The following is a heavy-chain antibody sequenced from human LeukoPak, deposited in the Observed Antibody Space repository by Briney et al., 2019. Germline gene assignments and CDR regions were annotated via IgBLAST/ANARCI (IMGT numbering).Heavy chain of an antibody. Sequence: GGSLRLSCAASGFTFSSYWMSWVRQAPGKGLEWVANMKQDGSEKYSADSVKGRFTISRDNAKNSLYLQMNSLRAEDTALYYCASQGRIGWDAFDSWGQGTMVTVSS. CDR1: GFTFSSYW. CDR2: MKQDGSEK. J-gene: IGHJ3*02. CDR3: ASQGRIGWDAFDS. D-gene: IGHD3-22*01. V-gene: IGHV3-7*01.